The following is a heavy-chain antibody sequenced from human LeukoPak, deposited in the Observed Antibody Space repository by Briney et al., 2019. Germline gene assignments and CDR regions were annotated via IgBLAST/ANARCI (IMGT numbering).Heavy chain of an antibody. Sequence: GGSLRLSCAASGFTFDDYAMHWVRQAPGKGLEWVSLISGDGGSTYYADSVKGRFTISRDNSKNSLYLQMNSLRIEDTALYYCAKGGYNWNYPGYWGQGTLVTVSS. D-gene: IGHD1-7*01. CDR3: AKGGYNWNYPGY. CDR1: GFTFDDYA. J-gene: IGHJ4*02. V-gene: IGHV3-43*02. CDR2: ISGDGGST.